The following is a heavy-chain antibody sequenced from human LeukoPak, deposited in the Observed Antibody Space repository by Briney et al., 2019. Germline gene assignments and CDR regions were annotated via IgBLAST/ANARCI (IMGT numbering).Heavy chain of an antibody. CDR1: GFTFSSYW. V-gene: IGHV3-74*01. CDR3: VRRSDSSGYRFDY. D-gene: IGHD3-22*01. J-gene: IGHJ4*02. CDR2: INSDGRST. Sequence: GGSLRLSCAASGFTFSSYWMHWVRQAPGKGLVWVSRINSDGRSTSYADSVKGRFTISRDNAKNTLYLQMNSLRAEDTAVYYCVRRSDSSGYRFDYWGQGTLVTVSS.